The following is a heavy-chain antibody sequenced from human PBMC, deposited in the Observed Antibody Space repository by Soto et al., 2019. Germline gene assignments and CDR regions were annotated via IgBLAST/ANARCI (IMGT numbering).Heavy chain of an antibody. V-gene: IGHV3-48*01. D-gene: IGHD6-19*01. Sequence: GGSLRLSCAASGFTFSSYSMNWVRQAPGKGLEWVSYISSSSSTIYYADSVKGRFTISGDNAKNSLYLQMNSLRAEDTAVYYCATIAVAGHDFDYWGLGNMVTVS. CDR3: ATIAVAGHDFDY. J-gene: IGHJ4*02. CDR1: GFTFSSYS. CDR2: ISSSSSTI.